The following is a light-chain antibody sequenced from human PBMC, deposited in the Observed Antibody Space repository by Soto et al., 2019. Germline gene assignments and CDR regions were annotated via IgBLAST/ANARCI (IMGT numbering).Light chain of an antibody. V-gene: IGKV1-5*01. CDR2: DAS. J-gene: IGKJ1*01. CDR1: QTISSW. Sequence: DIQMTQSPSTLSGSVGDRFTITCRASQTISSWLAWYQQKPGKAPKLLIYDASSLESGVPQRFSGSGSGTEFTLTISSLQTDDFSTYYCQQYHSYWKFGQGTKVDIK. CDR3: QQYHSYWK.